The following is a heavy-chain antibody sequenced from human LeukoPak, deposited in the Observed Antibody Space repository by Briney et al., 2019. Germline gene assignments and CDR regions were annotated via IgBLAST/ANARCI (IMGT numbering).Heavy chain of an antibody. CDR1: GYSFTNYA. CDR3: AREGVESSGWYMDV. V-gene: IGHV7-4-1*02. Sequence: ASVKVSCKASGYSFTNYAMNWVRQAPGQGLEWMGWITTNTGNATYAQGFTGRFVLSLDTSVSTAYLQISSLKAEDTAVYYCAREGVESSGWYMDVRGKGTTVTVSS. CDR2: ITTNTGNA. J-gene: IGHJ6*03. D-gene: IGHD6-19*01.